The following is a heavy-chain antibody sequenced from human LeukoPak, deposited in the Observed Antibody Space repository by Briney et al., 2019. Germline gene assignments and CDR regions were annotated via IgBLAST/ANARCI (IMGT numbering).Heavy chain of an antibody. CDR2: MSYDGSNK. V-gene: IGHV3-30-3*01. J-gene: IGHJ4*02. Sequence: GGSLRLSCAASGFTFSSYAMHWVRQAPGKGLEWVAVMSYDGSNKYYADSVKGRFTISRDNSKNTLYLQMNSLRAEDTAVYYCARDRYDLARYYFDYWGQGTLVTVSS. D-gene: IGHD3-9*01. CDR1: GFTFSSYA. CDR3: ARDRYDLARYYFDY.